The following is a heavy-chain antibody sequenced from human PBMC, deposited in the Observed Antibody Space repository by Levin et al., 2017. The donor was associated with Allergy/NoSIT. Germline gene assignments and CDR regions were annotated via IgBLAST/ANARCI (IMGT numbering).Heavy chain of an antibody. Sequence: SQTLSLTCTVSGGSISSYYWSWIRQPAGKGLEWIGRIYTSGSTNYNPSLKSRVTMSVDTSKNQFSLKLSSVTAADTAVYYCARDMGRYCSSTSCYTNWFDPWGQGTLVTVSS. CDR2: IYTSGST. CDR3: ARDMGRYCSSTSCYTNWFDP. J-gene: IGHJ5*02. V-gene: IGHV4-4*07. D-gene: IGHD2-2*02. CDR1: GGSISSYY.